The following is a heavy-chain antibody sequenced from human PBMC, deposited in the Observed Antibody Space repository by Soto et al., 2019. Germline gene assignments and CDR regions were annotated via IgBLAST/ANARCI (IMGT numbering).Heavy chain of an antibody. J-gene: IGHJ4*02. D-gene: IGHD6-19*01. Sequence: XGSLRLSFAASGFTFSSYSMDWVRQAPGKGLEWVAGIWYDGSNKYYADSVKGRFTISRDNSKNTLYLQMNSLRAEDTAVYYCARDWVAVADYWGQGTLVTVSS. CDR1: GFTFSSYS. V-gene: IGHV3-33*01. CDR2: IWYDGSNK. CDR3: ARDWVAVADY.